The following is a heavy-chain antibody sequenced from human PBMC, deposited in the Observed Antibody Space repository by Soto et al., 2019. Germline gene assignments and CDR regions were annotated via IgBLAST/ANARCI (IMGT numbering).Heavy chain of an antibody. CDR1: GYTFTSYD. J-gene: IGHJ6*02. Sequence: QVQLVQSGAEVKKPGASVKVSCKASGYTFTSYDINWVRQATGQGLEWMGWMNTNSGNTGYAQQFQGRVTMTRNTSIRTDYMELSSLRSEDTAVYYCAGQSMDCSGGSCYLSSMYVWGQGTTVTVSS. D-gene: IGHD2-15*01. V-gene: IGHV1-8*01. CDR3: AGQSMDCSGGSCYLSSMYV. CDR2: MNTNSGNT.